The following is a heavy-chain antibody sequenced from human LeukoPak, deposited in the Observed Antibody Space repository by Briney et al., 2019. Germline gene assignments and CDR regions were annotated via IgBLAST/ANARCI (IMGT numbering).Heavy chain of an antibody. J-gene: IGHJ6*02. CDR1: GGSISSYY. V-gene: IGHV4-59*01. D-gene: IGHD2-15*01. CDR3: ARDSKVVGYCSGGSCYRAQPYYYYGMDV. Sequence: PSETLSLTCTVSGGSISSYYWSWIRQPPGKGLEWIGYIYYSGSTNCNPSLKSRVTISVDTSKNQFSLKLSSVTAADTAVYYCARDSKVVGYCSGGSCYRAQPYYYYGMDVWGQGTTVTVSS. CDR2: IYYSGST.